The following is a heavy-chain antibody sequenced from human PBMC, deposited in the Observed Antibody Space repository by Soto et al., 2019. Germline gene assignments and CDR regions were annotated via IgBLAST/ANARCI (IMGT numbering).Heavy chain of an antibody. V-gene: IGHV4-31*03. Sequence: LSLTCSVSGASITSDGFYCSWMRHHAWKVLEWIGYMYHSGNTYYNPSLRSRVTMSLDTSKNHFSLKLTSVTAADTAVYYCVKYYYDSSGLNWFDPWGPGTLVTVSS. CDR2: MYHSGNT. J-gene: IGHJ5*02. CDR3: VKYYYDSSGLNWFDP. D-gene: IGHD3-22*01. CDR1: GASITSDGFY.